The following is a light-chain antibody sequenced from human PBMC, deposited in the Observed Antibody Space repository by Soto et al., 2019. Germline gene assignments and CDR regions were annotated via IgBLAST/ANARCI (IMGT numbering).Light chain of an antibody. V-gene: IGLV2-23*02. J-gene: IGLJ2*01. CDR1: SSDVGSYNL. CDR2: EVS. CDR3: CSSAGSSTF. Sequence: QSVLTQPASVSGSPGQTITISCTGTSSDVGSYNLVSWYQQHPGKAPKLMIYEVSKRPSGGSNRFSVSKAGHTAFLTIRRLQAEDEADYYSCSSAGSSTFFGGGTK.